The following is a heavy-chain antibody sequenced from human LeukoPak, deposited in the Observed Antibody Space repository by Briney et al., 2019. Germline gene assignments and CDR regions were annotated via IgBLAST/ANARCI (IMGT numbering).Heavy chain of an antibody. CDR2: IYYSGST. CDR3: APEEKYYYDSSGYFDY. Sequence: SETLSLTCTVSGGSISSSRYYWGWIRQPPGKGLEWIGSIYYSGSTYYNPSLKSRVTISVDTSKNQFSLKLSSVTAADTAVYYCAPEEKYYYDSSGYFDYWGQGTLVTVSS. CDR1: GGSISSSRYY. J-gene: IGHJ4*02. D-gene: IGHD3-22*01. V-gene: IGHV4-39*01.